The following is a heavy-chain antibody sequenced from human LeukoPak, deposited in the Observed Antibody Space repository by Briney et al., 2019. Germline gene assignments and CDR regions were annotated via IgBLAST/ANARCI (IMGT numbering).Heavy chain of an antibody. D-gene: IGHD2-21*01. J-gene: IGHJ3*02. V-gene: IGHV4-59*01. CDR3: ARGFPTPDAFDI. CDR1: GGSISSYY. Sequence: PSETLSLTCTVPGGSISSYYWSWIRQPPGKGLEWIGYIYYSGSTNYNPSLKSRVTISVDTSKNQFSLKLSSVTAADTAVYYCARGFPTPDAFDIWGQGTMVTVSS. CDR2: IYYSGST.